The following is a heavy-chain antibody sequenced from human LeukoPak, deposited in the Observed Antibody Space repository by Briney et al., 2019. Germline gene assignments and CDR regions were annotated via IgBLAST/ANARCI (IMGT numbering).Heavy chain of an antibody. CDR2: IYYSGST. V-gene: IGHV4-59*08. CDR1: GGSISSYY. D-gene: IGHD6-19*01. CDR3: ARSSGWFFYFDY. Sequence: PSETLSLTCTVSGGSISSYYWSWIRQPPGKGLEWIGYIYYSGSTSHNPSLKSRVTISLDTSKNQFSLKLNSVTAADTAVYYCARSSGWFFYFDYWGQGTLVPVSS. J-gene: IGHJ4*02.